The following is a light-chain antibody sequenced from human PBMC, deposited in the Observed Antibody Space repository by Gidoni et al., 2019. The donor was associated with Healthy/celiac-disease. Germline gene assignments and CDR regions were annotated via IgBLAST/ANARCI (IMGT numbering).Light chain of an antibody. J-gene: IGLJ2*01. CDR3: NSRDSSGNPV. Sequence: SSELTQDPAASVALGPTVRITCQGDSLRSYYASWYQQKPGQAPVLVIYGKNNRPLGIPDRFSGSSSGNTASLTITGAQAEDEADYYCNSRDSSGNPVFGGGTKLTVL. V-gene: IGLV3-19*01. CDR2: GKN. CDR1: SLRSYY.